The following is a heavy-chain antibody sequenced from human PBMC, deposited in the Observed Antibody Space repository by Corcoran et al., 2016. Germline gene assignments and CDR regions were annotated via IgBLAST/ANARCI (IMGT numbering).Heavy chain of an antibody. V-gene: IGHV3-53*01. CDR1: GFTVSSNY. D-gene: IGHD6-19*01. CDR2: IYSGGST. CDR3: AREVWAGSSDSFDF. Sequence: EVQLVESGGGLIQPGGSLRLSCAASGFTVSSNYMSWVRQAPGKGLEWVSVIYSGGSTYYADAVKGRFTIFRDNSKNTMYLQMNSLRAEDTAVYYCAREVWAGSSDSFDFWGQGAMVTVSS. J-gene: IGHJ3*01.